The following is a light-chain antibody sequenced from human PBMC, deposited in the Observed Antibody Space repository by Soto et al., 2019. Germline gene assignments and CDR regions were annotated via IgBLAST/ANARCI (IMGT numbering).Light chain of an antibody. V-gene: IGKV1-39*01. J-gene: IGKJ2*01. Sequence: DIQMTQSPSSLSASVGDRVTITCRARQSISRCLNWYQQNAGKAPKLLIYSASSLQSGVPSRFSGRDSGTDFTLTISSLQPEDFATYYCQQSYSTPYTVGQGTKLEIK. CDR2: SAS. CDR3: QQSYSTPYT. CDR1: QSISRC.